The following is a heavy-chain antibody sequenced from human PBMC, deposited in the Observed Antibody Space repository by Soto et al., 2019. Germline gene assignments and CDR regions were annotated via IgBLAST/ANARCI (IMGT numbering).Heavy chain of an antibody. Sequence: QVQLVQSGAEVKKSGASVKVSCKGSGYRFTAYSIHWVRQAPGQGLEWMGWINPNSGGTNYSPKFQGRINMTRDTSVDTDYRELSRLTAHDTALYFCARYPYSGSEWLPPDWVYPWGQGTLVTVSS. V-gene: IGHV1-2*07. CDR1: GYRFTAYS. CDR3: ARYPYSGSEWLPPDWVYP. CDR2: INPNSGGT. D-gene: IGHD3-3*01. J-gene: IGHJ5*02.